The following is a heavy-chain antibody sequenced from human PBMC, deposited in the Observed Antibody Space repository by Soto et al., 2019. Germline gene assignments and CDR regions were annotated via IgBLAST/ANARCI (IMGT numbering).Heavy chain of an antibody. V-gene: IGHV3-23*01. CDR2: ISGSGGST. CDR1: GFTFSSYA. Sequence: PGGSLRLSCAASGFTFSSYAMSWVRQAPGKGLEWVSAISGSGGSTYYADSVKGRFTIPRDNSKNTLYLQMNSLRAEDTAVYYCAKGEGSYRYWFDYWGQGTLVTVSS. J-gene: IGHJ4*02. CDR3: AKGEGSYRYWFDY. D-gene: IGHD3-16*02.